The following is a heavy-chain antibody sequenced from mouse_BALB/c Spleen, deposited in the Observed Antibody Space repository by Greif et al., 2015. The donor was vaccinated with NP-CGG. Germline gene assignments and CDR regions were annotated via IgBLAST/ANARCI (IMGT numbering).Heavy chain of an antibody. CDR2: ISSGGSYT. J-gene: IGHJ4*01. CDR3: ARQITTVVATDAMDY. CDR1: GFTFSSYG. V-gene: IGHV5-6*01. D-gene: IGHD1-1*01. Sequence: EVQGVESGGDLVKPGGSLKPSCAASGFTFSSYGMSWVRQTPDKRLEWVATISSGGSYTYYPDSVKGRFTISRDNAKNTLYLKMSSQKSEDTAMYYCARQITTVVATDAMDYWGQVTAVTVSS.